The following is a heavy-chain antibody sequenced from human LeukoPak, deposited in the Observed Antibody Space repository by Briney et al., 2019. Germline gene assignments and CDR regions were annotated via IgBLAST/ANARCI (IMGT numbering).Heavy chain of an antibody. CDR1: GGSISSGSYS. Sequence: SQTLSLTCAVSGGSISSGSYSWSWIRQPPGKGLEWIGYIYHSGSTYYNPSLKSRVTISVDRSKNQFSLKPSSVTAADTAVYYCARLDWALFDYWGQGTLVTVSS. J-gene: IGHJ4*02. V-gene: IGHV4-30-2*01. CDR3: ARLDWALFDY. CDR2: IYHSGST. D-gene: IGHD3-9*01.